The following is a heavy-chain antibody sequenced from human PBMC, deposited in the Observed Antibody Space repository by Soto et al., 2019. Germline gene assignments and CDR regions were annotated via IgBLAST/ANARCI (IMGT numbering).Heavy chain of an antibody. J-gene: IGHJ4*02. V-gene: IGHV3-23*01. CDR2: TDANTGGT. CDR3: ANAPQINPRKAGFDY. CDR1: GFAFSTLA. Sequence: GGSLRLSCDASGFAFSTLAMSWVRQAPRKGLEWVSATDANTGGTYYADSVRGRFTISRDNSKNTLYLHMSSLRDDDTALYYCANAPQINPRKAGFDYWGQGALVTVSS.